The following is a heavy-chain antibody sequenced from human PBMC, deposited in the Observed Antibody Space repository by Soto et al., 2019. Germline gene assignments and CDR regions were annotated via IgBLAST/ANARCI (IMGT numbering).Heavy chain of an antibody. J-gene: IGHJ4*02. V-gene: IGHV4-59*01. CDR3: ALRSMAVVPEY. CDR1: GDSISSYY. Sequence: QVQLQESGPGLVKPSETLSLTCAVSGDSISSYYCMSIRQPPGKGLESIGYLYYGRSANYSPSLKSRVTLSVDTSTNQCSLTLSSMTAADTAVYYCALRSMAVVPEYWGQGTLVTVSS. CDR2: LYYGRSA. D-gene: IGHD3-22*01.